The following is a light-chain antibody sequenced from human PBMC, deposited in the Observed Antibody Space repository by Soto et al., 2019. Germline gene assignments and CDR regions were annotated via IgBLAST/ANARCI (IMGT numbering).Light chain of an antibody. J-gene: IGLJ1*01. CDR3: SSSTSSSTLDV. V-gene: IGLV2-14*01. CDR2: DVS. CDR1: SSDVGGYNY. Sequence: QSALTQPASVSGSPGQSITISCTGASSDVGGYNYVSWYQQHPGKAPKLMIYDVSNRPAGVSNRFSGSKSGNTATLTISGLQAEDEADYYCSSSTSSSTLDVFGTGTKLTVL.